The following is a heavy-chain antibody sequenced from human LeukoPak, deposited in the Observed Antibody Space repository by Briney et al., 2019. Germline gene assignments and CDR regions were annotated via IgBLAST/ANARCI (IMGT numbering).Heavy chain of an antibody. Sequence: GGSLRLSCAVSGFMFSQHTMSWVRQAPGKRLEWVSSISGSGDATRYADSVMGRFTISRDNAKNTLSLQMNSLRAEDTAVYYCARSDCASDGCKLLNYWGQGTLVTASS. V-gene: IGHV3-23*01. CDR3: ARSDCASDGCKLLNY. CDR2: ISGSGDAT. J-gene: IGHJ4*02. CDR1: GFMFSQHT. D-gene: IGHD3-10*01.